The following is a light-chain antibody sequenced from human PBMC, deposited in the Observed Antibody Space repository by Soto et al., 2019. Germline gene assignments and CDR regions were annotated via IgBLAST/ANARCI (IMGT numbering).Light chain of an antibody. J-gene: IGKJ2*01. CDR3: HQYYNAPYT. CDR2: FAS. CDR1: QSVLYSSNNKNY. V-gene: IGKV4-1*01. Sequence: DIVMTQSPDSLAVSLGERATINCRSSQSVLYSSNNKNYLGWYQKKPGQPPKLLIYFASTRESGVPERFSGSGSGTDFTLTISSLQAEDVAVYYCHQYYNAPYTFGQGTSLEIK.